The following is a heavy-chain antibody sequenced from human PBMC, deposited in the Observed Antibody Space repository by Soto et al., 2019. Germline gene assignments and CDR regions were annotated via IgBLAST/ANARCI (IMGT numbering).Heavy chain of an antibody. CDR2: IWYDGSNK. V-gene: IGHV3-33*01. J-gene: IGHJ6*03. CDR3: ARDEKDTAMDQVGQTNYYYYYMDV. CDR1: GFTFSSYG. Sequence: GGSLRLSCAASGFTFSSYGMHWVRQAPGKGLEWVAVIWYDGSNKYYADSVKGRFTISRDNSKNTLYLQMNSLRAEDTAVYYCARDEKDTAMDQVGQTNYYYYYMDVWGKGTTVTVSS. D-gene: IGHD5-18*01.